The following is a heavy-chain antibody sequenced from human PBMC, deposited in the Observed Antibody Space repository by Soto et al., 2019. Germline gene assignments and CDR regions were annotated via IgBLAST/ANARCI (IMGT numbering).Heavy chain of an antibody. V-gene: IGHV3-33*01. Sequence: GGSLRLSCAASGFIFSGYGMHWVRQAPGKGLEWVAVIWYDGSNKYYADSVKGRFTISRDDSKNTLYLQMNSLRAEDTAVYYCARGESGSGFLYWGQGTLVTVSS. CDR3: ARGESGSGFLY. CDR1: GFIFSGYG. D-gene: IGHD3-22*01. J-gene: IGHJ4*02. CDR2: IWYDGSNK.